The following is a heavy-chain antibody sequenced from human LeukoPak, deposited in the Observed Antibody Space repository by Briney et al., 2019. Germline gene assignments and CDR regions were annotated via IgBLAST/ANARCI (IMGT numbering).Heavy chain of an antibody. D-gene: IGHD5-12*01. CDR3: ARVPDSGYDYFDY. Sequence: GGSLRLSCAASGFTFSSYAMHWVRQAPGKGLEWVAVISYDGSNKYYADSVKGRFTISRDNSENTLYLQMNSLRAEDTAVYYCARVPDSGYDYFDYWGQGTLVTVSS. V-gene: IGHV3-30-3*01. CDR1: GFTFSSYA. J-gene: IGHJ4*02. CDR2: ISYDGSNK.